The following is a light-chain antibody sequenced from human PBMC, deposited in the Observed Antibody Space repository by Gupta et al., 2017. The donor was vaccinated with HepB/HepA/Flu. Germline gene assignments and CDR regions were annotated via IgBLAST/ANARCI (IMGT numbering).Light chain of an antibody. Sequence: DIQMTQSPSALSASVGDRVTITCRTSQSISIYLNWYQQRPGKAPSLLIYAASTAQSGVPSRFSGSGXGTXFTLTIXRRQPEDFATYYCQQSHNTPRTFGXGTKVDIK. J-gene: IGKJ1*01. CDR2: AAS. CDR1: QSISIY. V-gene: IGKV1-39*01. CDR3: QQSHNTPRT.